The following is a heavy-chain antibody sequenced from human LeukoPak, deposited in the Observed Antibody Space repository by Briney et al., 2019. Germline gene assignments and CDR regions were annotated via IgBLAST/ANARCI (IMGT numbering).Heavy chain of an antibody. CDR3: ARGGVVYPDSFDI. D-gene: IGHD2-15*01. J-gene: IGHJ3*02. Sequence: GGSLRLSCAASGFNVSSSYMNWVRQAPGKGLEWVSLIFSGGGTYYADSVKGRFTISRDNSKNTLFLQMNSLRAEDTAVYYCARGGVVYPDSFDIWGRGTMVTVSS. CDR2: IFSGGGT. V-gene: IGHV3-66*01. CDR1: GFNVSSSY.